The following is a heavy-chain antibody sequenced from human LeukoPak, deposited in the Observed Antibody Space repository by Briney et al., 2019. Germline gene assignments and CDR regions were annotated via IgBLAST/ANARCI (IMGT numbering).Heavy chain of an antibody. Sequence: PGGSLRLSCAASGFTFSSYWMSWVRQAPGKGLEWVANIKQDGSEKYYVDSVKGRFTISRDNAKNLLYLQMNSLRAEDTAVYYCARLVAATTYYFDYWGQGTLVTVSS. D-gene: IGHD2-15*01. CDR2: IKQDGSEK. J-gene: IGHJ4*02. CDR3: ARLVAATTYYFDY. V-gene: IGHV3-7*01. CDR1: GFTFSSYW.